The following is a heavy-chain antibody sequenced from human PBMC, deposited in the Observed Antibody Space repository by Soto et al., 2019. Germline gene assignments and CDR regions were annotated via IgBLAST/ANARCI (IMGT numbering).Heavy chain of an antibody. J-gene: IGHJ4*02. D-gene: IGHD2-2*02. CDR1: GYSISSGYY. CDR2: IYHSGST. Sequence: PSKTLSLTCAVSGYSISSGYYWGWIRQPPGKGLEWIGSIYHSGSTYYNPSLKSRVTISVDTSKNQFSLKLSSVTAADTAVYYCARVSADIVVVPAAIGFDYWGQGTLVTVS. CDR3: ARVSADIVVVPAAIGFDY. V-gene: IGHV4-38-2*01.